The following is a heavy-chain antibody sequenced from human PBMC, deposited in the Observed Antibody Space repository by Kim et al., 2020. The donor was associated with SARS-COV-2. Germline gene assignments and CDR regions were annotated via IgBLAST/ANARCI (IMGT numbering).Heavy chain of an antibody. CDR1: GFTFDDYA. D-gene: IGHD2-21*01. CDR2: ISWNSGTI. V-gene: IGHV3-9*01. CDR3: AKSTIAMIQCVLYCMDV. Sequence: GGSLRLSCAASGFTFDDYAMHWVRQAPGKGLEWVSGISWNSGTIGYADSVKGRFTISRDNAKNSLYLQMNSLRTEDTALYYCAKSTIAMIQCVLYCMDV. J-gene: IGHJ6*01.